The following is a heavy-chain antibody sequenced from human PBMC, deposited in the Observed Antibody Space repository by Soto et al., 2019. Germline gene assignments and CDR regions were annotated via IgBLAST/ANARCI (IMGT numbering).Heavy chain of an antibody. V-gene: IGHV1-46*01. J-gene: IGHJ6*02. Sequence: ASVKVSCKASGYTFTSYYMHWVRQAPGQGLEWMGIINPSGGSTSYAQKFQGRVTMTRDTSTSTAYMELSSLRSEDTAVYYCARSHVTTYYYYYGMDVWGQGTTVTVSS. CDR2: INPSGGST. D-gene: IGHD4-17*01. CDR3: ARSHVTTYYYYYGMDV. CDR1: GYTFTSYY.